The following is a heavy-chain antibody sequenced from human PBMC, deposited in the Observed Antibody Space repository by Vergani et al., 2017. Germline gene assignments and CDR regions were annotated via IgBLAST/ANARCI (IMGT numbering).Heavy chain of an antibody. Sequence: QVQLVQSGAEVKKPGASVKVSCKASGYTFTSYAMHWVRQAPGLRLEWMGWINTGNGNTKYSQKFQGRVTITRDTSASTAYMELSSLRSEDTAVYYCAKELELRKYYYYYGMDVWGQGTTVTVSS. CDR2: INTGNGNT. D-gene: IGHD1-7*01. V-gene: IGHV1-3*04. CDR3: AKELELRKYYYYYGMDV. CDR1: GYTFTSYA. J-gene: IGHJ6*02.